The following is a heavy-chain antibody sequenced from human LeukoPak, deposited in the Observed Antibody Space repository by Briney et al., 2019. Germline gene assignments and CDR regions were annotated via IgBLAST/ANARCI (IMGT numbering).Heavy chain of an antibody. CDR2: INHSGST. CDR1: GGSFSGYY. V-gene: IGHV4-34*01. CDR3: ARYPVVVAAKCYGMDV. J-gene: IGHJ6*02. D-gene: IGHD2-15*01. Sequence: SETLSLTCAVYGGSFSGYYWSWIRQPPGKGLEWIGEINHSGSTNYNPSLKSRVTISVDTSKNQFSLKLSSVTAADTAVYYCARYPVVVAAKCYGMDVWGQGTTVTVSS.